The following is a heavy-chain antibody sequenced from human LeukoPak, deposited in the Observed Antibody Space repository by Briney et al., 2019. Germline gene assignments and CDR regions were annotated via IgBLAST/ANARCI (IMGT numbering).Heavy chain of an antibody. V-gene: IGHV1-24*01. CDR3: ATQATGYFYH. Sequence: ASVKVSCKVSGYTLTELSMHWVRQAPGKGLEWMGGFDPEDGETIYAQKFQGRVTMTEDTSTDTAYMALRSLRSEDTAVYYCATQATGYFYHWGQGTLVTVSS. CDR2: FDPEDGET. CDR1: GYTLTELS. J-gene: IGHJ4*02.